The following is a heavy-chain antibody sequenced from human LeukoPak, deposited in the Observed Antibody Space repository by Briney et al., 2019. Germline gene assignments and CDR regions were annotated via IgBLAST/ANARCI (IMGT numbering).Heavy chain of an antibody. CDR1: GGSISSYY. J-gene: IGHJ5*02. V-gene: IGHV4-59*01. Sequence: PSETLSLTCTVSGGSISSYYWSWIRQPPGKGLEWIGYIYYSGSTNYNPSLKSRVTISVDTSKNQFSLKLSSVTAADTAVYYCARAVGSEEWFDPWGQGTLVTVSS. CDR2: IYYSGST. D-gene: IGHD1-26*01. CDR3: ARAVGSEEWFDP.